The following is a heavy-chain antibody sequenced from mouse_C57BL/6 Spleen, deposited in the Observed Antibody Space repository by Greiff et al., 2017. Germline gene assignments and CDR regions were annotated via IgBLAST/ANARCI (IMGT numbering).Heavy chain of an antibody. CDR2: ISNGGGST. J-gene: IGHJ1*03. CDR1: GFTFSDYY. Sequence: EVQLVESGGGLVQPGGSLKLSCAASGFTFSDYYMYWVRQTPEKRLEWVAYISNGGGSTYYPDTVKGRFTISRDNAKNTLYLQMSRLKSEDTAMYYCARHYHGSSYVGEYFDVWGTGTTVTVSS. D-gene: IGHD1-1*01. CDR3: ARHYHGSSYVGEYFDV. V-gene: IGHV5-12*01.